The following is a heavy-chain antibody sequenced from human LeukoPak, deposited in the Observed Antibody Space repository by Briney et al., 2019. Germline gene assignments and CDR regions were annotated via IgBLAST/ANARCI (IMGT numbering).Heavy chain of an antibody. Sequence: GGSLRLSCAASGFTFSSYSMNWVRQAPGKGLEWISSISSSSSYIYYADSVKGRFTISRDNAKNSLYLQMNSLRAEDTAVYYCASELLWFGELYLDYWGQGTLVTVSS. D-gene: IGHD3-10*01. CDR2: ISSSSSYI. CDR1: GFTFSSYS. J-gene: IGHJ4*02. V-gene: IGHV3-21*01. CDR3: ASELLWFGELYLDY.